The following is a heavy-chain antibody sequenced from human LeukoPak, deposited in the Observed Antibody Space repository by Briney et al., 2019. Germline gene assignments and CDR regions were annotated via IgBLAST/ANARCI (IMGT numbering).Heavy chain of an antibody. CDR2: IRYDGSNK. D-gene: IGHD6-13*01. V-gene: IGHV3-30*02. Sequence: GGSLRLSCAASGFTFSSYGMHWVRQAPGKGLEWVAFIRYDGSNKYYADSVKGRFTISRDNSKNTLYLQMNSLRAEDTAVYYCAKDRWIAAAGRDPFDYWGQGTLVTVSS. CDR1: GFTFSSYG. CDR3: AKDRWIAAAGRDPFDY. J-gene: IGHJ4*02.